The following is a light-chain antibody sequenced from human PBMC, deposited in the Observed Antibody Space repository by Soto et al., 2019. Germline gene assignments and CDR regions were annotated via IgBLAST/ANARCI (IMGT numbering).Light chain of an antibody. CDR3: SSYAGSNNLV. CDR1: SSDVGSYNY. Sequence: QSALTQPPSASGSPGQSVTISCTGTSSDVGSYNYVSWYQQYPGKAPKLMIYEISKRPSGVPDRFSGSKSGNTASLTVYGLQDEDEADYYCSSYAGSNNLVVGGGTKLTVL. J-gene: IGLJ2*01. CDR2: EIS. V-gene: IGLV2-8*01.